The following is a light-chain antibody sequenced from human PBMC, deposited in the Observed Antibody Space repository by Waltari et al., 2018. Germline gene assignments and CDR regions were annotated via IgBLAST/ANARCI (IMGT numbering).Light chain of an antibody. V-gene: IGLV2-14*03. CDR1: SSDIGAYNF. Sequence: QSALTQPASVSGSPGQSITISCTGTSSDIGAYNFVSWYQKHPGKAPKVMIYDVNNRPSGVSSRFSGPKSGNTASLTISGLQAEHEADYYCSSYTTGSTRYVFGSGTKVTVL. CDR3: SSYTTGSTRYV. J-gene: IGLJ1*01. CDR2: DVN.